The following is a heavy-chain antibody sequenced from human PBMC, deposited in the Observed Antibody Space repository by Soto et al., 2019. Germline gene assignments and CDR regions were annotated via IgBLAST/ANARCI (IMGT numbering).Heavy chain of an antibody. CDR2: INHSGST. Sequence: SETLSLTCAVYGGSFSGYYWSWIRQPPGKGLEWIGEINHSGSTNYNPSLKSRVTISVDTSKNQFSLKLSSVTAADTAVYYCARARDVVVPAANGFDPWGQGTLVTVPQ. J-gene: IGHJ5*02. CDR3: ARARDVVVPAANGFDP. D-gene: IGHD2-2*01. CDR1: GGSFSGYY. V-gene: IGHV4-34*01.